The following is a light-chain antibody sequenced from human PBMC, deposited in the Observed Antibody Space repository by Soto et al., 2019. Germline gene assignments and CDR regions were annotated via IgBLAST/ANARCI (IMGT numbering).Light chain of an antibody. Sequence: EIVLTQSPASLSLSPGERATLSCRASQSVASHLAWYQQKPGQAPRLLIYDATKRATGIPARFSGNGFGTYFTLTISSLEPEDFAFYYCQQRSSVITFGQGTRLEIK. V-gene: IGKV3-11*01. CDR2: DAT. CDR3: QQRSSVIT. CDR1: QSVASH. J-gene: IGKJ5*01.